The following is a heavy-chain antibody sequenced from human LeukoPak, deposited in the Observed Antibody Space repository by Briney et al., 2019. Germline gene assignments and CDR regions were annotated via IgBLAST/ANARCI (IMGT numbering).Heavy chain of an antibody. J-gene: IGHJ4*02. V-gene: IGHV4-61*02. CDR3: ARNRGAYNLVFDQ. D-gene: IGHD5-24*01. CDR1: RGSITGGNYY. CDR2: ISSSGGA. Sequence: SETLSLTCSVSRGSITGGNYYWNWTRQPAGKGLEWIGRISSSGGATYNPSLESRVTMSIDTSKNQFSLDLSSVTAADTAVYYCARNRGAYNLVFDQWGPGALVAVSS.